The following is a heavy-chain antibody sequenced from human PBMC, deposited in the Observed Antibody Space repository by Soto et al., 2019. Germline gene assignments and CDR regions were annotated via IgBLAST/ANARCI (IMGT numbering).Heavy chain of an antibody. CDR3: ARRSQKDDY. V-gene: IGHV4-59*01. CDR1: GSSISNYY. Sequence: SETLSLTCTVSGSSISNYYWSWIRQPPGKGLEWIGYISYGGSTNYNPSLKSRVTISVDTSKNQFSLKLTSVTAADTAVYYCARRSQKDDYWGQGTLVTVSS. J-gene: IGHJ4*02. CDR2: ISYGGST. D-gene: IGHD1-26*01.